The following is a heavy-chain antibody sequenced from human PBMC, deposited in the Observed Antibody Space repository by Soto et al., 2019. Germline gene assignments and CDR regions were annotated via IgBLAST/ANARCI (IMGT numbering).Heavy chain of an antibody. Sequence: GSLRLSCAASGFTFSSYSMNWVRQAPGKGLEWVSSISSSSSYIYYADSVKGRFTISRDNAKNSLYLQMNSLRAEDTAVYYCARDSPSGYDSLLDYWGQGTLVTVS. V-gene: IGHV3-21*01. D-gene: IGHD5-12*01. J-gene: IGHJ4*02. CDR3: ARDSPSGYDSLLDY. CDR1: GFTFSSYS. CDR2: ISSSSSYI.